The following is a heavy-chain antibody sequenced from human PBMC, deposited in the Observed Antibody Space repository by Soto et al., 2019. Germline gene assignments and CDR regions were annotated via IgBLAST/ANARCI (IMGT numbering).Heavy chain of an antibody. V-gene: IGHV1-69*08. CDR2: IIPILGIA. D-gene: IGHD2-15*01. J-gene: IGHJ6*02. CDR3: ARDEERYCSGGSCYRLFYGMDV. CDR1: GGTFSSYT. Sequence: QVQLVQSGAEVKKPGSSVKVSCKASGGTFSSYTISWVRQAPGQGLEWMGRIIPILGIANYAQKFQGRVTITVDKSTSTAYMELSSLRSEDTAVYYCARDEERYCSGGSCYRLFYGMDVWGQGTTVTVSS.